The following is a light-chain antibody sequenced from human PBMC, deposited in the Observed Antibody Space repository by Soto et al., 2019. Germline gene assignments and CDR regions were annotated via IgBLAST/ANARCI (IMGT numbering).Light chain of an antibody. J-gene: IGKJ2*01. CDR3: QQYKNSYT. CDR1: QSVGTS. V-gene: IGKV3-15*01. Sequence: IVLTQSPVTLSVSPGERATLSCRASQSVGTSLAWYQQKPGQPPRLLIQTASTRATGIPARFSGSGSGTEFTLTISSLQSEDFAVYYCQQYKNSYTFGQGTKLEIK. CDR2: TAS.